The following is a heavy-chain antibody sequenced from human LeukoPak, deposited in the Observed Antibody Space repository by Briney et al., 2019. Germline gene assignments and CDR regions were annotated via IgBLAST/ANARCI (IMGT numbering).Heavy chain of an antibody. V-gene: IGHV3-30*02. Sequence: GGSLRLSCAASGFIFKNFGMYWVRQAPGKGLGWVAFIRYDGSRTYYTDSVKGRFTISRDNSNNTLYLQMNSLRPEDTAVYFCAKDRSWGMNSAEYWGQGTLVTVSS. CDR2: IRYDGSRT. D-gene: IGHD7-27*01. CDR1: GFIFKNFG. CDR3: AKDRSWGMNSAEY. J-gene: IGHJ4*02.